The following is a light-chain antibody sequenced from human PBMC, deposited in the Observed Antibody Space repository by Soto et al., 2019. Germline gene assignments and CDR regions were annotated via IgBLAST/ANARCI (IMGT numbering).Light chain of an antibody. CDR2: DAS. V-gene: IGKV3D-15*01. Sequence: EIVLTQSPATLSLSPGERVIFSCRANQCVSSSLAWYQQKPGQAPRLLIYDASNRATGVPARFSGGGPGTEFTLTISSLQSEDFAVYYCQQYNNWPQTFGQGTKVDIK. J-gene: IGKJ1*01. CDR3: QQYNNWPQT. CDR1: QCVSSS.